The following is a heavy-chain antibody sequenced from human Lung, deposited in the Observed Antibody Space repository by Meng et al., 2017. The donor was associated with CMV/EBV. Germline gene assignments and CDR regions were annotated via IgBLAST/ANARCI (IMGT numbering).Heavy chain of an antibody. V-gene: IGHV4-59*01. CDR1: GGSISNNY. CDR2: MFSSGST. Sequence: QVQLQESGPGLVKPSETLSLTCAVSGGSISNNYWSWIRQPPGKGLEWIWSMFSSGSTYYNPSLKSRVTISLDTSKNQFSLKLSSVSSADTAVYYCAGLYSSGWYFDSWGQGTLVTVSS. CDR3: AGLYSSGWYFDS. J-gene: IGHJ4*02. D-gene: IGHD6-19*01.